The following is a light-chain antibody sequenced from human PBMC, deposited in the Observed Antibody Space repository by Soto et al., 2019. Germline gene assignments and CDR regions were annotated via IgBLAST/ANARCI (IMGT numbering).Light chain of an antibody. V-gene: IGKV1-39*01. J-gene: IGKJ1*01. CDR3: QQSYSSPPT. CDR1: QSISNH. Sequence: DIQMTQSPSSLSASVEDRVIITCRASQSISNHLNWYQQKPGKAPKLLIFAASSLQGGVPSRFSGSRSGPDFTLTISSLQPEDFATYYCQQSYSSPPTFGQGTKV. CDR2: AAS.